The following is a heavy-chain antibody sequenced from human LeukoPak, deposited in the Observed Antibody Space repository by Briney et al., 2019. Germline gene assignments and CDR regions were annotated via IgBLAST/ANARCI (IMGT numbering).Heavy chain of an antibody. J-gene: IGHJ4*02. CDR3: ANHLACGSTSCPPFDD. CDR2: IYSGGST. CDR1: GFTVSSNY. D-gene: IGHD2-2*01. V-gene: IGHV3-66*01. Sequence: GGSLRLSCAASGFTVSSNYMSWVRQAPGKGLEWVSVIYSGGSTYYADSVKGRFTISRDNAKNSLYLQMNSLRAEDTAVYYCANHLACGSTSCPPFDDWGQGTLVTVSS.